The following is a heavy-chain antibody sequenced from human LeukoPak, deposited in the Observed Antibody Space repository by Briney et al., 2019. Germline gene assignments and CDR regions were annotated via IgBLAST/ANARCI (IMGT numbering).Heavy chain of an antibody. CDR2: TYFSGNT. V-gene: IGHV4-59*11. CDR3: ARRHGDSLPYFDF. D-gene: IGHD5-24*01. CDR1: GGSISPHY. Sequence: PSETLSLTCTVSGGSISPHYWSWIRQPPGKRLEWLGFTYFSGNTNYNPSLKGRVTISLDRPKNQFSLMLSSVTAADTAVYYCARRHGDSLPYFDFWGQGTLVTVSS. J-gene: IGHJ4*02.